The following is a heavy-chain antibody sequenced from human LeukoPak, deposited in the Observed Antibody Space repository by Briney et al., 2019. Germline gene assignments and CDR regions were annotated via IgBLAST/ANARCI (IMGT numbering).Heavy chain of an antibody. CDR1: GFTFSSYG. CDR3: AKDSEHSDGDY. V-gene: IGHV3-30*18. D-gene: IGHD1/OR15-1a*01. J-gene: IGHJ4*02. Sequence: GGSLRLSCAASGFTFSSYGMHWVRPAPDKGLEWVATISYDGKNEYYADSVRGRFTVSRDNSKNTLYLQMNSLRAEDAAVYYCAKDSEHSDGDYWGQGTLVTVSS. CDR2: ISYDGKNE.